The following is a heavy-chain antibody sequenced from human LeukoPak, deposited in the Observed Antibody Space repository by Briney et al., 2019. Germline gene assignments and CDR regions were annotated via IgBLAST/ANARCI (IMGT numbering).Heavy chain of an antibody. D-gene: IGHD6-19*01. Sequence: GGSLRLSCAASGFTFSKYWMSWVRQVPGKGLEWVANIKQDGSEKYYVDSVKGRFTISRDNAKNSLYLQTNSLRDEDTAVYYCGRLVRELDYWGQGTLVTVSS. CDR2: IKQDGSEK. V-gene: IGHV3-7*01. CDR3: GRLVRELDY. J-gene: IGHJ4*02. CDR1: GFTFSKYW.